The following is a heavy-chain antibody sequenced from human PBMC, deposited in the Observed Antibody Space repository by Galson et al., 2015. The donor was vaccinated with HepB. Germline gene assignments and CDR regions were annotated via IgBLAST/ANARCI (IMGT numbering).Heavy chain of an antibody. Sequence: SLRLSCAASGFTFSSYSMNWVRQAPGKGLEWVSYISSSSSTIYYADSVKGRFTISRDNAKNSLYLQMNSLRDEDTAVYYCARVSSGYYFPWDYWGQGTLVTVSS. V-gene: IGHV3-48*02. J-gene: IGHJ4*02. D-gene: IGHD3-22*01. CDR3: ARVSSGYYFPWDY. CDR2: ISSSSSTI. CDR1: GFTFSSYS.